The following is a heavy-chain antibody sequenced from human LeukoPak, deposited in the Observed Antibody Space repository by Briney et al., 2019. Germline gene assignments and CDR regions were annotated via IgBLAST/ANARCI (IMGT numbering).Heavy chain of an antibody. J-gene: IGHJ4*02. Sequence: SETLCLTCAVYGGSFSGYYWSWIRQPPGKGLERIGEINHSGSTNYNPSLKSRVTISVDTSKNQFSLKLSSVTAADTAVYYCARYYYDSSGYLDYWGQGTLVTVSS. CDR3: ARYYYDSSGYLDY. V-gene: IGHV4-34*01. CDR1: GGSFSGYY. D-gene: IGHD3-22*01. CDR2: INHSGST.